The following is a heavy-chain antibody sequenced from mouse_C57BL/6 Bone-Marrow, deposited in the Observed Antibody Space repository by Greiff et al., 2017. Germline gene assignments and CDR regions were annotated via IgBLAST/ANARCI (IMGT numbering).Heavy chain of an antibody. Sequence: EVNVVESGGDLVKPGGSLKLSCAASGFTFSSYGMSWVRQTPDKRLEWVATISSGGSYTYYPDSVKGRFTISRDNAKNTLYLQMSSLKSEDTAMYYCARHGDYSMDYFDYWGQGTTLTVSS. D-gene: IGHD2-5*01. V-gene: IGHV5-6*01. J-gene: IGHJ2*01. CDR1: GFTFSSYG. CDR3: ARHGDYSMDYFDY. CDR2: ISSGGSYT.